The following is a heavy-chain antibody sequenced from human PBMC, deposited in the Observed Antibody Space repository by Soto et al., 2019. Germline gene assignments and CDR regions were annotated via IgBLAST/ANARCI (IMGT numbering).Heavy chain of an antibody. D-gene: IGHD6-13*01. CDR2: IKQDGSER. J-gene: IGHJ4*02. CDR1: GFTFSNYW. CDR3: ARDFYGSQFDY. Sequence: EVQLVESGGGLVQPGGSLRLSCVASGFTFSNYWMSWVRQAPGKGLEWVANIKQDGSERYYVDSVRGRFTISRDNAKNSLYLQMNSLGAEDTAVYYCARDFYGSQFDYWGQGILVTVPA. V-gene: IGHV3-7*04.